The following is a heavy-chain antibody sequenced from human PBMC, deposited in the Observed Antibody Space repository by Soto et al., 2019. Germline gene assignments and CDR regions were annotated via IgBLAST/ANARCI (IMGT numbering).Heavy chain of an antibody. CDR2: IIPIFGTA. V-gene: IGHV1-69*06. J-gene: IGHJ5*02. CDR1: GGTFSSYA. D-gene: IGHD1-7*01. CDR3: ARDRITGTTINWFDP. Sequence: ASVKVSCKASGGTFSSYAISWVRQAPGQGLEWMGGIIPIFGTANYAQKFQGRVTITADKSTSTAYMELSSLRSEDTAVYYCARDRITGTTINWFDPWGQGTLVTVSS.